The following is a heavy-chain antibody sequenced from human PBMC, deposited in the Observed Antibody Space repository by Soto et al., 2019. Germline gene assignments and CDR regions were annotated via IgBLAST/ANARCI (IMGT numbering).Heavy chain of an antibody. J-gene: IGHJ5*02. CDR2: INCSGST. CDR3: AESRSGYGNWFDP. Sequence: SETLSLTCTVSGGSISSYYWSWIRQPPGKGLEWIGNINCSGSTYYNPSLEGRVTISVDTSKNQFSLKVSSVTATDTAVYYCAESRSGYGNWFDPWGQGTLVTVSS. CDR1: GGSISSYY. D-gene: IGHD6-25*01. V-gene: IGHV4-4*08.